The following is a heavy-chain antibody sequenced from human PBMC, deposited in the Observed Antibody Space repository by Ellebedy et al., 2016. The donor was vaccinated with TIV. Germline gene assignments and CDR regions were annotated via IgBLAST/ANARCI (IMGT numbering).Heavy chain of an antibody. J-gene: IGHJ6*03. CDR3: GTPMVGDFSYYYMDV. V-gene: IGHV1-8*01. D-gene: IGHD5-18*01. Sequence: ASVKVSXKASRYTITDYYLHWVRQAPGQGLEWMRWVNPNSGYTGYAQMFQGRVTMTRNTSINTAYMELRSLRSDDTAVYYCGTPMVGDFSYYYMDVWGKGTTVTVSS. CDR2: VNPNSGYT. CDR1: RYTITDYY.